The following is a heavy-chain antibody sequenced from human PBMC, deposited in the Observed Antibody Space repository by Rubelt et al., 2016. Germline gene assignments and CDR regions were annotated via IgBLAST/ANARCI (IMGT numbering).Heavy chain of an antibody. CDR1: GGSISSSSYY. Sequence: QLQLQESGPGLVKPSETLSLTCTVSGGSISSSSYYWGWIRQPPGKGLEWIGSIYYSGNTYYNPSLKSRVTISVDTSKNQFSLRLRSATAADTAVYYCVRYSTATMNHHWGQGALVTVSS. CDR3: VRYSTATMNHH. J-gene: IGHJ5*02. CDR2: IYYSGNT. D-gene: IGHD2-21*02. V-gene: IGHV4-39*01.